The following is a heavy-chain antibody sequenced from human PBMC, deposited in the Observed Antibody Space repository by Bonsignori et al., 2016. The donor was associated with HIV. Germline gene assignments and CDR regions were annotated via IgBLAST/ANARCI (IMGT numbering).Heavy chain of an antibody. V-gene: IGHV4-38-2*01. Sequence: WIRQPPGKGLEWIGNIYHSGSAYYNPSLKSRVTISVDTSKNQFSLKLSSVTAADTAVYYCARRLTPALTIFGVAIIFDLWGRGTLVTVSS. D-gene: IGHD3-3*01. CDR2: IYHSGSA. CDR3: ARRLTPALTIFGVAIIFDL. J-gene: IGHJ2*01.